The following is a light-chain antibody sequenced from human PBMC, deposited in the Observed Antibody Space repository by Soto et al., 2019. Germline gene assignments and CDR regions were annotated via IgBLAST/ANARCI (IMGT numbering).Light chain of an antibody. Sequence: VLTQSPATLSLSPGERATLSCRASRSISTYLAWYQQKPGQAPRLLIYGASTRATGIPARFSGSGSGTEFTLTISSLQPEDFAVYYCQHYQNLWAFGQGTKVDIK. CDR3: QHYQNLWA. CDR2: GAS. V-gene: IGKV3-15*01. J-gene: IGKJ1*01. CDR1: RSISTY.